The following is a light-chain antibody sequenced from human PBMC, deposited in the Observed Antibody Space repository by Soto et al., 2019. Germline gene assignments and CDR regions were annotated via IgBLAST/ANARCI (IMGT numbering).Light chain of an antibody. CDR1: QSVSSNY. CDR2: GAS. Sequence: EIVLTQSPGTLSLSPGERATLSCRASQSVSSNYLAWYQQKPGQAPRLVFYGASNRATGIPDRFSGSGSGTDFILTISRLEPEDFALYYCQQYANSPRTFGQGTKVEI. CDR3: QQYANSPRT. J-gene: IGKJ1*01. V-gene: IGKV3-20*01.